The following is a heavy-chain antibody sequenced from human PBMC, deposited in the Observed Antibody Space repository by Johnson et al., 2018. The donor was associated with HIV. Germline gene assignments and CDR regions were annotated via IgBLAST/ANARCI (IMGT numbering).Heavy chain of an antibody. CDR3: ARGLLWFGELLEALDI. J-gene: IGHJ3*02. CDR2: ISNDGSNK. Sequence: QVQLVESGGGVVQPGRSLRLSCAASGFTFSSHAMHWVRQAPGKGLEWVTFISNDGSNKYYADSVRGRFTISRDNSKNTLYLQMNSLRTEDTAVYYCARGLLWFGELLEALDIWGQGTMVTVSS. V-gene: IGHV3-30*14. CDR1: GFTFSSHA. D-gene: IGHD3-10*01.